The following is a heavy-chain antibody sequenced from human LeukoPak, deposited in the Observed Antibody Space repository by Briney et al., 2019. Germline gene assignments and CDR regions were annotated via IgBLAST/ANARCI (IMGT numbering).Heavy chain of an antibody. V-gene: IGHV3-9*01. Sequence: GGSLRLSCAASGFTFDDYAMHWVRQAPGKGLEWVSGISWNSGSIGYADSVKGRFTISRDNAKNSLYLQMNSLRAEGTALYYCAKDASGAINYFDYWGQGTLVTVSS. CDR1: GFTFDDYA. CDR2: ISWNSGSI. J-gene: IGHJ4*02. D-gene: IGHD2-21*01. CDR3: AKDASGAINYFDY.